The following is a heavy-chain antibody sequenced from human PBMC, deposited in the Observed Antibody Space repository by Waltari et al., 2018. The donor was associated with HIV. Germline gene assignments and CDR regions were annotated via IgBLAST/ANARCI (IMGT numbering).Heavy chain of an antibody. J-gene: IGHJ4*02. V-gene: IGHV1-46*01. Sequence: QVQLVQSGAEVKKPGASVKVSCKASGYTFTSYYMHWVRQAPGQGLEWMGIIHPSGGSTSYAQKFQGRVTMTRDTSTSTVYMELSSLRSEDTAVYYCARDRNIRRIIAVAGYWGQGTLVTVSS. D-gene: IGHD6-19*01. CDR3: ARDRNIRRIIAVAGY. CDR1: GYTFTSYY. CDR2: IHPSGGST.